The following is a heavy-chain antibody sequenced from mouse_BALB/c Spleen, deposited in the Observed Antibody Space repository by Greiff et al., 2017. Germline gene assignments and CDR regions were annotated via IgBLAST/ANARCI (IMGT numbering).Heavy chain of an antibody. CDR1: GFNIKDTY. V-gene: IGHV14-3*02. CDR3: ARGGWDYAGWFAY. D-gene: IGHD1-1*01. CDR2: IDPANGNT. Sequence: EVQLQQSGAELVKPGASVKLSCTASGFNIKDTYMHWVKQRPEQGLEWIGRIDPANGNTKYDPKFQGKATITADTSSNTAYLQLSSLTSEDTAVYYCARGGWDYAGWFAYWGQGTLVTVSA. J-gene: IGHJ3*01.